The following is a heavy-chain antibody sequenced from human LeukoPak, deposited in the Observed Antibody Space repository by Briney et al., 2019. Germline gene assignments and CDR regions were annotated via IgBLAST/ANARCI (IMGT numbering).Heavy chain of an antibody. CDR1: GFTFSSYA. V-gene: IGHV3-23*01. CDR2: ISGSGGST. Sequence: GGSLRLSCAASGFTFSSYAMSWVRQAPGKGLEWVSAISGSGGSTYYTDSVKGRFTISRGNSKNTLYLQMNSLRAEDTAVYYCAKAGIAARLDWFDPWGQGTLVTVSS. D-gene: IGHD6-6*01. CDR3: AKAGIAARLDWFDP. J-gene: IGHJ5*02.